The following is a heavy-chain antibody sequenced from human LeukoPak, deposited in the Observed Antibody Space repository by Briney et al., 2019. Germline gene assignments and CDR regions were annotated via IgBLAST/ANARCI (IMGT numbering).Heavy chain of an antibody. CDR2: INHSGST. CDR1: GGSFSGYY. D-gene: IGHD6-19*01. Sequence: SETLSLTCAVYGGSFSGYYWSWIRQPPGKGLEWIGEINHSGSTNYNPSLKSRVTISVDTSKNQFSLKLSSVTAADTAVYYCARGSAVAGLDYWGQGTLVTVSS. J-gene: IGHJ4*02. CDR3: ARGSAVAGLDY. V-gene: IGHV4-34*01.